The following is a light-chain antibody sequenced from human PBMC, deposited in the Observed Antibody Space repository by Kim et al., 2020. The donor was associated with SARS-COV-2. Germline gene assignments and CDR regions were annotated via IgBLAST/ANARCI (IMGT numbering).Light chain of an antibody. CDR3: QQYGSSPWT. J-gene: IGKJ1*01. CDR2: GAS. Sequence: SSSYLACYQQKPGQAPRLLIYGASSRATGIPDRFSGSGSATDFTLTISRLEPEDFAVYYCQQYGSSPWTFGQGTKVEIK. CDR1: SSSY. V-gene: IGKV3-20*01.